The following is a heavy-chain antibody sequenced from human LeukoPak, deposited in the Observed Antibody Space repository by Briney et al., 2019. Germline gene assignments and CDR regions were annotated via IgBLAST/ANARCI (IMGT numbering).Heavy chain of an antibody. Sequence: PGGSLRLSCAASGFTFSNFWMAWVRQVPGKGPEWVADIKLDGSATYYLDSVRGRFTISRDNAMNSLYLQMHSPRADDTAVYYCASSGSYYAAGGTYYFDYWGQGTLVTVSS. D-gene: IGHD1-26*01. CDR1: GFTFSNFW. V-gene: IGHV3-7*03. CDR3: ASSGSYYAAGGTYYFDY. J-gene: IGHJ4*02. CDR2: IKLDGSAT.